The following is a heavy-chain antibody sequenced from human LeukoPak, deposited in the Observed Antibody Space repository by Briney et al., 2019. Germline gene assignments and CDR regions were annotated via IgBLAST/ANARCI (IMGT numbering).Heavy chain of an antibody. Sequence: SETLSLTCTVSGGSISSYYWSWIRQPAGKGLEWIGRIYTSGSTNYNPSLKSRVTMSVDTSKNQFSLKLSSVTAADTAVYYCASTPRGGIVGASGSVDYWGQGTLVTVSS. CDR1: GGSISSYY. V-gene: IGHV4-4*07. CDR3: ASTPRGGIVGASGSVDY. J-gene: IGHJ4*02. D-gene: IGHD1-26*01. CDR2: IYTSGST.